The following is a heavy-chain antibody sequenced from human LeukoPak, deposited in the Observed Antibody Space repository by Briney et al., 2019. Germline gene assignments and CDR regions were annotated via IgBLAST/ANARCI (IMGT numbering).Heavy chain of an antibody. CDR3: ARDRIVDGYASKIGYYYYYMDV. CDR2: ISGSGGST. Sequence: PGGSLRLSCAASGFTFSSYAMSWVRQAPGKGLEWVSAISGSGGSTYYADSVKGRFTISRDNSKNTLYLQMNSLRAEDTAVYYCARDRIVDGYASKIGYYYYYMDVWGKGTTVTVSS. J-gene: IGHJ6*03. CDR1: GFTFSSYA. D-gene: IGHD5-24*01. V-gene: IGHV3-23*01.